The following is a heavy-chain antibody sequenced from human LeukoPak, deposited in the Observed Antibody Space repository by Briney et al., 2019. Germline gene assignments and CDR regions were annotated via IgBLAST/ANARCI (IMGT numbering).Heavy chain of an antibody. CDR1: GGSISSGSYY. CDR2: IYTSGST. D-gene: IGHD2-2*01. Sequence: SETLSLTCTVSGGSISSGSYYCSWIRQPAGKGLEWIGRIYTSGSTNYNPSLKSRVTISVDTSKNQFSLKLSSVTAADTAVYYCAREEVVPARDAFDIWGQGTMVTVSS. CDR3: AREEVVPARDAFDI. V-gene: IGHV4-61*02. J-gene: IGHJ3*02.